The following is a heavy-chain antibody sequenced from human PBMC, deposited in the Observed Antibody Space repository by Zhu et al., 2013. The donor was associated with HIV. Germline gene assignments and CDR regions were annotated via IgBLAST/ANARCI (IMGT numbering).Heavy chain of an antibody. CDR3: ARNKFGESSPSLDH. J-gene: IGHJ4*02. V-gene: IGHV1-2*02. Sequence: QVQLVQSGAEVKKPGASVKVSCKASGYALRFYYIHWVRQAPGKGLESMGWISPNNGVTKYVPHFKDRVTMTRATSLNTVYMELHSLTFDDTAVYFCARNKFGESSPSLDHWGQGTLVTVST. CDR2: ISPNNGVT. CDR1: GYALRFYY. D-gene: IGHD3-10*01.